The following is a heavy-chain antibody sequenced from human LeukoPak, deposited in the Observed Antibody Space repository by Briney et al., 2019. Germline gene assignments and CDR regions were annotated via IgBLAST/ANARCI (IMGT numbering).Heavy chain of an antibody. CDR1: GFTFSSYE. J-gene: IGHJ4*02. V-gene: IGHV3-48*03. D-gene: IGHD6-19*01. CDR3: ARDNRGIAVAYDY. Sequence: GGSLRLSCAASGFTFSSYEMNWVRQAPGKGLEWVSYISSSGGTIYYADSVKGRFTISRDNAKNSLYLEMNSLRAEDTAVYYCARDNRGIAVAYDYWGQGTLVTVSS. CDR2: ISSSGGTI.